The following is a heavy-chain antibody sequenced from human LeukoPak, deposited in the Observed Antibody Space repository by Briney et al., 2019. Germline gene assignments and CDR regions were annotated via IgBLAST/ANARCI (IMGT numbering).Heavy chain of an antibody. CDR2: IHYSGST. CDR1: DGSISSYY. CDR3: ARRVYSSSWSYYFDY. D-gene: IGHD6-13*01. J-gene: IGHJ4*02. Sequence: SETLSLTCTVSDGSISSYYWSWVRQPPGRGLEWIGSIHYSGSTSYNPSPKSRVTISVDTSKNQFSLKLSSVTAADTAVYYCARRVYSSSWSYYFDYWGQGTLVTVSS. V-gene: IGHV4-59*01.